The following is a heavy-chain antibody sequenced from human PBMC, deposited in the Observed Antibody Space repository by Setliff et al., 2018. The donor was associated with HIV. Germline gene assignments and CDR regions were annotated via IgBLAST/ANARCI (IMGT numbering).Heavy chain of an antibody. CDR3: AKDYLSSSTWYGGLGY. CDR2: IYYSGST. CDR1: GGSINSYY. D-gene: IGHD6-13*01. J-gene: IGHJ4*02. Sequence: PSETLSLTCTVSGGSINSYYWSWIRQPPGKGLEWIGYIYYSGSTNYNPSLKSRVTISVDTSKNQFSLKLSSVTAADTALYYCAKDYLSSSTWYGGLGYWGLGALVTVSS. V-gene: IGHV4-59*01.